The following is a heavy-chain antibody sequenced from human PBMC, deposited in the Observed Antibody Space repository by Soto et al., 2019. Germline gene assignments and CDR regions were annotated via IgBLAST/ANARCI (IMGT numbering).Heavy chain of an antibody. CDR1: GFTFSGSA. CDR2: IRSKANSYAT. Sequence: EVQLVESGGGLVQPGGSLKLSCAASGFTFSGSAMHWVRQASGKGLEWVGRIRSKANSYATAYAASVKGRFTISRDDSKNTAYLQMNSLKTEDTAVYYCTSPGYYYDSSGYLGFDYWGQGTLVTVSS. J-gene: IGHJ4*02. CDR3: TSPGYYYDSSGYLGFDY. V-gene: IGHV3-73*02. D-gene: IGHD3-22*01.